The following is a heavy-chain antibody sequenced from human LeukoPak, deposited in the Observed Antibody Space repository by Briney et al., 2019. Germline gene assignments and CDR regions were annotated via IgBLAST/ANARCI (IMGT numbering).Heavy chain of an antibody. CDR2: IKQDGGET. CDR3: ARDYSSGWYREH. V-gene: IGHV3-7*01. CDR1: GFTFSSYW. D-gene: IGHD6-19*01. J-gene: IGHJ1*01. Sequence: PGGSLRLPCGPSGFTFSSYWMSWVRQPPGKGLEWVANIKQDGGETHYVDSVKGRFTISRDNAKNSLYLQMNSLRAEDTAMNYCARDYSSGWYREHWGQGTRVTVSS.